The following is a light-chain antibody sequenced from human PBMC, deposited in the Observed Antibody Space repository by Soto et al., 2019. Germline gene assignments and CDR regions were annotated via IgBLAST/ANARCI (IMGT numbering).Light chain of an antibody. V-gene: IGKV3-15*01. Sequence: EIVMTQSPATLSVSPGERATLSCRASQSVRSNLAWYQQKPGQAPRLLIYDASSRATGIPVRFSGSGSGTEFTLTISSLQSEDFGVYYCQQNKDWPGTFGQGTKVDI. CDR2: DAS. J-gene: IGKJ1*01. CDR1: QSVRSN. CDR3: QQNKDWPGT.